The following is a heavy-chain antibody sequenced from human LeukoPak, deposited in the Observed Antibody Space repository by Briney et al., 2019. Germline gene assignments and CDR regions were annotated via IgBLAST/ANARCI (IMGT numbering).Heavy chain of an antibody. CDR1: GGSISSGDYY. J-gene: IGHJ2*01. D-gene: IGHD6-19*01. CDR2: IYYSGST. V-gene: IGHV4-30-4*01. CDR3: ARNTYSSGWYRSLNL. Sequence: PSETLSLTCTVSGGSISSGDYYWSWIRQPPGKGLEWTGYIYYSGSTYYNPSLKSRVTISVDTSKNQFSLKLSSVTAADTAVYCCARNTYSSGWYRSLNLWGRGTLVTVSS.